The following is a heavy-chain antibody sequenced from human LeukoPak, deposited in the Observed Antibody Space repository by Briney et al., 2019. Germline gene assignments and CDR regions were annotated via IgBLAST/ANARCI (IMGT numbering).Heavy chain of an antibody. CDR1: SGSISSSNYY. CDR2: IYYSGST. Sequence: SEALSLTCTVSSGSISSSNYYWAWIRQPPGKGLEWIGSIYYSGSTYYSPSLKSRVTTAVDTSMNQLSLKLTSVTAGDTAVYYCASASYYDILTGYSFFGDWGQGTPVTVSS. CDR3: ASASYYDILTGYSFFGD. D-gene: IGHD3-9*01. V-gene: IGHV4-39*01. J-gene: IGHJ4*02.